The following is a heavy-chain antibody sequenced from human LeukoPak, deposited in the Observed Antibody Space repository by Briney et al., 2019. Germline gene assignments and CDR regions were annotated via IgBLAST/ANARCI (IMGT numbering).Heavy chain of an antibody. D-gene: IGHD4-11*01. Sequence: GESLKISCKGSGYTFTSYWLGWVRQMPGKGLEWMGIIYPGDSDTRYSPSFQGQVTISADKSISTAFLQWSSLKASDTAMYYCARSRDYSTDYYFDYWGQGTLVTVSS. V-gene: IGHV5-51*01. CDR2: IYPGDSDT. J-gene: IGHJ4*02. CDR1: GYTFTSYW. CDR3: ARSRDYSTDYYFDY.